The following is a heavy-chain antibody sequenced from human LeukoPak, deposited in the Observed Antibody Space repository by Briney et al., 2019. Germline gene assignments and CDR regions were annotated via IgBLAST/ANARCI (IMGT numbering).Heavy chain of an antibody. J-gene: IGHJ6*02. V-gene: IGHV3-33*01. D-gene: IGHD2-15*01. Sequence: GGSLRLSCAASGFTFSSYGMHWVRQAPGKGLEWVAVIWYDGSNKYYADSVKGRFTISRDNSKNTLYLQMNSLRAEDTAVYYCARDSEDIVVVVADQSRDYYYGMDVWGQGTLVTVSS. CDR2: IWYDGSNK. CDR1: GFTFSSYG. CDR3: ARDSEDIVVVVADQSRDYYYGMDV.